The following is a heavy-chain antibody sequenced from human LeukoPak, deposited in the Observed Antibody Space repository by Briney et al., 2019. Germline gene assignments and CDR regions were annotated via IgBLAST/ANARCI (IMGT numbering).Heavy chain of an antibody. CDR2: IRYDGSNK. D-gene: IGHD3-10*01. CDR1: GFIFSNYG. J-gene: IGHJ6*03. CDR3: ARSSITMVRGVIKSTTSWYHYYNMDV. V-gene: IGHV3-30*02. Sequence: GGSLRLSCAASGFIFSNYGMHWVRQAPGKGLEWVSFIRYDGSNKYYADSVKGRFTISRDNSKNTLYLQMNSLRAEDTAVYYCARSSITMVRGVIKSTTSWYHYYNMDVWGKGTTVTVSS.